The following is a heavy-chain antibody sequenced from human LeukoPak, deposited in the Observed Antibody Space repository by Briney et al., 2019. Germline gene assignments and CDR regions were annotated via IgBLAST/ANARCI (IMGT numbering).Heavy chain of an antibody. D-gene: IGHD1-1*01. CDR3: ARTEEH. J-gene: IGHJ4*02. CDR2: INPSGSTI. CDR1: GFIFSNYE. V-gene: IGHV3-48*03. Sequence: PGGSLRLSCAASGFIFSNYEMNWVRQAPGKGLEWVSYINPSGSTIYYADSVKGRFTISRDNSKNTLYLQMNSLRAEDTAVYYCARTEEHWGQGTLVTVSS.